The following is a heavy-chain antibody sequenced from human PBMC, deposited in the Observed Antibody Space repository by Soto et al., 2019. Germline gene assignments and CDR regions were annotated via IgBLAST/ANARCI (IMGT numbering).Heavy chain of an antibody. CDR1: GYTFTNFG. V-gene: IGHV1-18*01. CDR2: ISAYSDNT. D-gene: IGHD2-15*01. J-gene: IGHJ4*02. Sequence: ASVKVSCKTSGYTFTNFGLSWVRQAPGQGLEWMGWISAYSDNTFYAHKFQGRVTMTWKTSTSTAYMELSSLTSEDTAVYFCARVVSGGHSDYWGQGTLVTAPQ. CDR3: ARVVSGGHSDY.